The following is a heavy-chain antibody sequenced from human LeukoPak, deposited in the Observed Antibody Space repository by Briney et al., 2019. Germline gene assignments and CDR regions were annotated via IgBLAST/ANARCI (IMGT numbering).Heavy chain of an antibody. V-gene: IGHV3-74*01. CDR2: IRYDGSTS. CDR1: GFTFSSYW. D-gene: IGHD1-1*01. CDR3: AKTDHFDS. Sequence: GGSLRLSCAASGFTFSSYWMSWVRQAPGKGLVWVSRIRYDGSTSAYADSVKGRFTISRDNAKNTLYLQMNSLRDEDTAVYCCAKTDHFDSWGQGTLVTVAS. J-gene: IGHJ4*02.